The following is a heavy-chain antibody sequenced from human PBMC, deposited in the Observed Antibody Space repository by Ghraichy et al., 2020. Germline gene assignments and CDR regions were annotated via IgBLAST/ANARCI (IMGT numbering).Heavy chain of an antibody. J-gene: IGHJ4*02. CDR2: INTDGSGT. CDR3: ASGGDSSY. V-gene: IGHV3-74*01. D-gene: IGHD3-22*01. Sequence: GESLNISCAASGFTFSTYWMHWVRQAPGNGLVWVSRINTDGSGTNYADSVKGRFAISRDNAKNTLYLQMNSLGADDTAVYYCASGGDSSYWGQGTLVIVSS. CDR1: GFTFSTYW.